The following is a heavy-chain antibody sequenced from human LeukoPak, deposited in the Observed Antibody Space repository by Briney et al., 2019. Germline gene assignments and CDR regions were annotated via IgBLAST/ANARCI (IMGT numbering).Heavy chain of an antibody. J-gene: IGHJ4*02. CDR3: ARGGRYYIY. CDR1: GFTFSTYR. CDR2: IKEDGSEK. D-gene: IGHD1-26*01. Sequence: SGGSLRPSCAASGFTFSTYRMSWVRQAPGKGLEWVAYIKEDGSEKYYVDSVKGRFTISRDNAKNSLYLQMNSLRVEDTAVYYCARGGRYYIYWGQGTLVTVSS. V-gene: IGHV3-7*05.